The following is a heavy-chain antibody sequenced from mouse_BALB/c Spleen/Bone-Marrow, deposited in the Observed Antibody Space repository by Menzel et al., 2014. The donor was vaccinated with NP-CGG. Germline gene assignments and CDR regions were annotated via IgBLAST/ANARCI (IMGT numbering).Heavy chain of an antibody. CDR3: ARRIYYAMGY. V-gene: IGHV1-54*03. Sequence: LVESGAELVRPGTSVKVSCKASGYAFTNYLIEWVKQGPGQGLEWIGVLNPGSGGTNYNEKFKGKATLTADKSSSSAYMQLSSLTSDDSAVYFCARRIYYAMGYWGQGTTLTVSS. D-gene: IGHD2-1*01. J-gene: IGHJ2*01. CDR1: GYAFTNYL. CDR2: LNPGSGGT.